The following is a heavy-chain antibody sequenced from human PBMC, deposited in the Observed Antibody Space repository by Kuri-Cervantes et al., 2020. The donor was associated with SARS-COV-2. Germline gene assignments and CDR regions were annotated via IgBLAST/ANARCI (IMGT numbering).Heavy chain of an antibody. V-gene: IGHV4-30-2*01. CDR1: GGSISSGGYS. Sequence: LRLSCAVSGGSISSGGYSWSWIRQPPGKGLEWIGYINHSGSTNYNPSLKSRVTISVDTSKNQFSLKLSSVTAADTAVYYCARGPTPRSRNYYGMDVWGQGTTVTVSS. CDR2: INHSGST. CDR3: ARGPTPRSRNYYGMDV. J-gene: IGHJ6*02.